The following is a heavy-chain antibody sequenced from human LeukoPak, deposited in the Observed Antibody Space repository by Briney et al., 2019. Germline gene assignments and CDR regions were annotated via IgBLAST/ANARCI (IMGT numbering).Heavy chain of an antibody. CDR3: ARGGWGYYYDSSGYYPYYYYYMDV. V-gene: IGHV4-34*01. CDR1: GGSFSGYY. CDR2: INHSGST. Sequence: PSETLSLTCAVYGGSFSGYYWSWIRQPPGKGLEWIGEINHSGSTNYNPSLKSRVTISVDTSKNQFSLKLSSVTAADTAVYYCARGGWGYYYDSSGYYPYYYYYMDVWGKGTTVTISS. J-gene: IGHJ6*03. D-gene: IGHD3-22*01.